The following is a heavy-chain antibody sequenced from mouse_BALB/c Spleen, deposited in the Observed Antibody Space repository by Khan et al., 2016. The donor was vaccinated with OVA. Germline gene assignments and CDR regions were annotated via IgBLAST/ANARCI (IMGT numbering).Heavy chain of an antibody. CDR3: ARSGYFALFGY. Sequence: VQLQQSGAELVRPGALVKLSCKASGFNIKDYYMHWVKQRAEQGLEWIGWIDPENGKSIYGPKFKGKASITADTSSNTAYLQLSSLTSEDTAVYYGARSGYFALFGYWGQGTLVTVSA. CDR2: IDPENGKS. J-gene: IGHJ3*01. CDR1: GFNIKDYY. V-gene: IGHV14-1*02.